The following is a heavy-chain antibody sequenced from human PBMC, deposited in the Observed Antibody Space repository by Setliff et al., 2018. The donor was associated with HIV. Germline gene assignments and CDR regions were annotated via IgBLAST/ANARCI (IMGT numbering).Heavy chain of an antibody. J-gene: IGHJ4*02. V-gene: IGHV4-31*03. CDR1: GGSISSGDYY. Sequence: SETLSLTCTVSGGSISSGDYYWSWIRQHPGKGLEWIGYIYYSGSTYYNPSLKSRVTISVDTSKNQISLKLTSVTAADTAVYYCTIPASSLAPNWGRGTQVTVSS. CDR2: IYYSGST. CDR3: TIPASSLAPN.